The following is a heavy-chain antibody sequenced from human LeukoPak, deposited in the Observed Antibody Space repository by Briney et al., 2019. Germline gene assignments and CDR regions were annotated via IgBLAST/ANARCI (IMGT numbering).Heavy chain of an antibody. CDR2: IYTGGRT. D-gene: IGHD2-15*01. Sequence: SETLSLTCTVSGGSISTDFWSWIRQPAGKGLEWIGRIYTGGRTNYNPSLKSRVTMSVDTSKNQFSLKVSSVTAADTAVYYCARRRYPYDYWGQGTLVTVSS. CDR1: GGSISTDF. V-gene: IGHV4-4*07. CDR3: ARRRYPYDY. J-gene: IGHJ4*02.